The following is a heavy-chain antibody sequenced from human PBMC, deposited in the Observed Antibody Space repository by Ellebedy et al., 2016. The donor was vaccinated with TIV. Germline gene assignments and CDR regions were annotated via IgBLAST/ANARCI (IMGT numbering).Heavy chain of an antibody. CDR1: RYTFTSYD. CDR3: ARENSSTSLVNWFDP. D-gene: IGHD2-2*01. J-gene: IGHJ5*02. Sequence: ASVKVSXKASRYTFTSYDINWVRQATGQGLEWMGWMNPNSGNTGYAQKFQGRVTITADESTSTAYMELSSLRSEDTAVYYCARENSSTSLVNWFDPWGQGTLVTVSS. CDR2: MNPNSGNT. V-gene: IGHV1-8*01.